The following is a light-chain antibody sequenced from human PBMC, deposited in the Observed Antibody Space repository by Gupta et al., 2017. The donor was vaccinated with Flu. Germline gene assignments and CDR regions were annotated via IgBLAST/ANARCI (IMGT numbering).Light chain of an antibody. CDR3: QSADSSGTHVV. Sequence: SYALTQPPSVSVSPGQTARITCPGDALPKQYAYWYQQKTGQAPVLVIHKESKRPSGIPERISGSSSGTTATLIISGVQAEDDADYYCQSADSSGTHVVFGGGTKLTVL. V-gene: IGLV3-25*02. CDR1: ALPKQY. J-gene: IGLJ2*01. CDR2: KES.